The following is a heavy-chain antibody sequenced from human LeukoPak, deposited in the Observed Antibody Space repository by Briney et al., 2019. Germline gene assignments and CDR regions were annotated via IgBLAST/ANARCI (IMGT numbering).Heavy chain of an antibody. V-gene: IGHV1-8*01. Sequence: ASVKVSCKAFGYTFTSYDINWVRQATGQGREGMGWINPNSGNTGYAQKFQGRVTMTRNTSISTAYMELSSLRSEDTAVYYCARRVTYYDLLTAYYNRYFDLWGRGTLVTVSS. CDR1: GYTFTSYD. D-gene: IGHD3-9*01. CDR2: INPNSGNT. J-gene: IGHJ2*01. CDR3: ARRVTYYDLLTAYYNRYFDL.